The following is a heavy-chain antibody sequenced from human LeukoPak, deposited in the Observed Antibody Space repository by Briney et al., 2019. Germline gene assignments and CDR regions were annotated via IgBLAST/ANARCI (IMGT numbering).Heavy chain of an antibody. CDR1: GYTLPELS. V-gene: IGHV1-24*01. Sequence: ASVMAACKVSGYTLPELSMLWVRQAPGNRLEWMGGFDPEDGETIYAQKFQGRVTMTEDTSTDTAYMELSSLRSEDTAVYYCATDLRTMPIWGQGTMVTVSS. J-gene: IGHJ3*02. D-gene: IGHD2-2*01. CDR3: ATDLRTMPI. CDR2: FDPEDGET.